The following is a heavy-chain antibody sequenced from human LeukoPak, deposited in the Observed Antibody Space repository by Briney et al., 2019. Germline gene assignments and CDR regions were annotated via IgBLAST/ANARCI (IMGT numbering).Heavy chain of an antibody. V-gene: IGHV3-48*03. CDR3: AIAVAGTQADY. J-gene: IGHJ4*02. D-gene: IGHD6-19*01. Sequence: GGSLRLSCAASGFTFSSYEMNWVRQAPGKGLEWVSYISSSGSTIYYADSVKGRFTISRDNAKNTLYLQMNSLRAEDTAVYYCAIAVAGTQADYWGQGTLVTVSS. CDR2: ISSSGSTI. CDR1: GFTFSSYE.